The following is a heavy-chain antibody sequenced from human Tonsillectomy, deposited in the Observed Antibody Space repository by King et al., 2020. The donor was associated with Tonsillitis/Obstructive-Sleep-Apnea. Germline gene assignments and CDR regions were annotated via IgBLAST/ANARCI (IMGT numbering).Heavy chain of an antibody. D-gene: IGHD3-3*01. CDR1: GGAISNFH. CDR3: ARDSGVGRAYPFDY. V-gene: IGHV4-59*01. Sequence: QLQESGPGLVKASETLSLTCTVSGGAISNFHWSWLRQPPGKGLEWIGYVYDGGSTRYNPSLKSRATISVDTSKNHFSLKLNSVTAADTAVYYCARDSGVGRAYPFDYWGQGTLVTVSS. CDR2: VYDGGST. J-gene: IGHJ4*02.